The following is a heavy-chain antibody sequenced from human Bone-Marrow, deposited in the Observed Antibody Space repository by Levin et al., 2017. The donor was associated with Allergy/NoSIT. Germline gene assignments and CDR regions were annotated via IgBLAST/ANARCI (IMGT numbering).Heavy chain of an antibody. D-gene: IGHD2-2*01. CDR1: GFTFSTYW. Sequence: GGSLRLSCAASGFTFSTYWMSWVRQAPGKGLEWVADIKQDGSEKYYVDSVKGRFTISRDNAKNSVYLQMNSLRAEDTAVYYCARDLNIILVPGATHYGMDVWGQGTTVTVSS. CDR3: ARDLNIILVPGATHYGMDV. J-gene: IGHJ6*02. CDR2: IKQDGSEK. V-gene: IGHV3-7*01.